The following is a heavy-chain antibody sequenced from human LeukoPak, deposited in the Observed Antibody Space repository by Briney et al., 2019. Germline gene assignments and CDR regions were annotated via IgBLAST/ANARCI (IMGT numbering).Heavy chain of an antibody. CDR3: ARNGAFRCSSTSCLYYFDY. V-gene: IGHV1-18*01. Sequence: ASVKVSCKASGYTFTSYGISWVRQAPGQGLEWMGWISAYNGNTNYAQKLQGRDTMTTDTSTSTAYMELRSLRSDDTAVYYCARNGAFRCSSTSCLYYFDYWGQGTLVTVSS. CDR1: GYTFTSYG. CDR2: ISAYNGNT. J-gene: IGHJ4*02. D-gene: IGHD2-2*01.